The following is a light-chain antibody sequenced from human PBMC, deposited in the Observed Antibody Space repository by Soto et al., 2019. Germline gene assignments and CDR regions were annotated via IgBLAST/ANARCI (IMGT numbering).Light chain of an antibody. V-gene: IGKV3-20*01. CDR3: QQYGTSPRWT. CDR1: QNIGTY. CDR2: GAS. Sequence: ELVLTQSPGTLYLSPGERATISCRASQNIGTYLAWYQHKPGQAPSVLIFGASTRANGVPDRFSGSGSGTDFTLTISRLDPADFAVYYCQQYGTSPRWTFGQGTKVDIK. J-gene: IGKJ1*01.